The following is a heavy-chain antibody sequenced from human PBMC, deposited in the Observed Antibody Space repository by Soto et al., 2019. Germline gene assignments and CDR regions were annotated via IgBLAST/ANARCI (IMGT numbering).Heavy chain of an antibody. CDR3: ARDLFEYSSSLGVNGMDV. CDR1: GFTFSSYG. Sequence: ESGGGVVQPGRSLRLSCAASGFTFSSYGMHWVRQAPGKGLEWVAVIWYDGSNKYYADSVKGRFTISRDNSENTLYLQMNSLRAEDTAVYYCARDLFEYSSSLGVNGMDVWGQGTTVTVSS. D-gene: IGHD6-6*01. CDR2: IWYDGSNK. J-gene: IGHJ6*02. V-gene: IGHV3-33*01.